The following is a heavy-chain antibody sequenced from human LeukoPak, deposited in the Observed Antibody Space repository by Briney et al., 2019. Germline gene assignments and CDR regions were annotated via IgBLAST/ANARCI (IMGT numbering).Heavy chain of an antibody. J-gene: IGHJ3*02. V-gene: IGHV4-39*07. D-gene: IGHD6-13*01. CDR2: IYYSGST. CDR1: GGSISSSSYY. CDR3: ARDSISIAAAGPKPDDAFDI. Sequence: SETLSLTCTVSGGSISSSSYYWGWIRQPPGKGLEWIGSIYYSGSTYYNPSLKSRVTISVDTSKNQFSLKLSSVTAADTAVYYCARDSISIAAAGPKPDDAFDIWGQGTMVTVSS.